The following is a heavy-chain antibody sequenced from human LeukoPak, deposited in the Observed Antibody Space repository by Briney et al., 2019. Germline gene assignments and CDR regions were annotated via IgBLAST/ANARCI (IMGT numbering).Heavy chain of an antibody. D-gene: IGHD6-13*01. CDR3: AVTGYSSKSPNI. V-gene: IGHV3-21*04. CDR2: ISSSSSYI. Sequence: GGSLRLSCAASGFTFSSYSMNWVRQAPGKGLEWVSSISSSSSYIYYADSVKGRFTISRDNSKNTLYLQMNSLRAEDTAVYYCAVTGYSSKSPNIWGQGTMVTVS. J-gene: IGHJ3*02. CDR1: GFTFSSYS.